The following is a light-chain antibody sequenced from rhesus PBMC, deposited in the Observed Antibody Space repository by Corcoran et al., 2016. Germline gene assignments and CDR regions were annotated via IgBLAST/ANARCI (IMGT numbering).Light chain of an antibody. CDR2: AAS. Sequence: DIQMTQSPSSLSASVGDRVTITCRASQTIRRYLAWYQQKPGKVPKLLMYAASSLESGVPSSFSGSGSGTECTLTISSLQPDDFATYYCQQHNSHPPTFGQGTKVEIK. J-gene: IGKJ1*01. CDR3: QQHNSHPPT. V-gene: IGKV1-44*02. CDR1: QTIRRY.